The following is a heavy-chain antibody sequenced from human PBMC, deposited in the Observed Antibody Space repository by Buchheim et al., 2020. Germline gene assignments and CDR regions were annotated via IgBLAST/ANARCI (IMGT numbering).Heavy chain of an antibody. J-gene: IGHJ6*02. D-gene: IGHD2-2*01. CDR1: VFTFNNYA. CDR3: AKGGYCSSSDCYRAYYYYNMDA. Sequence: EVQLLESGGGLVQRGGCLRLSCAASVFTFNNYAMNWVRQVPGKGLEWVSGIIGSGSRTYYAASVKGRLTISRDNSTGTLYLQMNSLRAEDTAVYYCAKGGYCSSSDCYRAYYYYNMDAWGQGTT. CDR2: IIGSGSRT. V-gene: IGHV3-23*01.